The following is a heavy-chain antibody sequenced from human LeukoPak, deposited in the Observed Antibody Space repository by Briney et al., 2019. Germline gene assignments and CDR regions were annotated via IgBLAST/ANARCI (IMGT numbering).Heavy chain of an antibody. V-gene: IGHV3-66*01. Sequence: GGSLRLSCAASGFTVSSNYMSWVRQAPGKGLEWVSVIYSGGSTYYADSVKGRFTISRDNAKNSLYLQMNSLRAEDTAVYYCARDSEGLAVNWGQGTMVTVSS. CDR1: GFTVSSNY. D-gene: IGHD3-22*01. CDR3: ARDSEGLAVN. J-gene: IGHJ3*01. CDR2: IYSGGST.